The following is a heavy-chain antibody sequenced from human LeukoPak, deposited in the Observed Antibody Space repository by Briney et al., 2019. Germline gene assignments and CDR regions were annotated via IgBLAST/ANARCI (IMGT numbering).Heavy chain of an antibody. CDR2: ITGSGGAT. CDR1: GFTFSTYA. Sequence: GGSLRLSCAASGFTFSTYAVNWVRQAPGKGLEWVSAITGSGGATYYADSVKGRFTISRDNSKNTLYLQMNSLRAEDTAVYYCAKDKAAAAPVYWGQGTLVTVSS. J-gene: IGHJ4*02. CDR3: AKDKAAAAPVY. D-gene: IGHD6-13*01. V-gene: IGHV3-23*01.